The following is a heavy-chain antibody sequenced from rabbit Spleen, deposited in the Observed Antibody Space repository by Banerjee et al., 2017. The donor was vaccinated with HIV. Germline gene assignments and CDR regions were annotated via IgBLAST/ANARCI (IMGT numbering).Heavy chain of an antibody. Sequence: SLQESGGDLVKPGASLTLTCTASGFSFSSTFNMYWVRQAPGKGLEWIAAIYGGSSGASYYASWAKGRFTISKTSSTTMTLQMTSLTAADTATYFCARDAGDTGGAWDYYFDLWGPGTLVTVS. J-gene: IGHJ4*01. CDR1: GFSFSSTFN. CDR2: IYGGSSGAS. D-gene: IGHD2-1*01. CDR3: ARDAGDTGGAWDYYFDL. V-gene: IGHV1S40*01.